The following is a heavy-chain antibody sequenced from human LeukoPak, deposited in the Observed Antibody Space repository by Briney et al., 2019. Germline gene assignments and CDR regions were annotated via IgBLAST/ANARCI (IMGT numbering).Heavy chain of an antibody. J-gene: IGHJ4*02. CDR3: ARDGWELRYYFDY. D-gene: IGHD1-26*01. CDR2: INHSGST. CDR1: GGSFSGYY. V-gene: IGHV4-34*01. Sequence: PSETLSLTCAVYGGSFSGYYWSWIRQPPGKGLEWIGEINHSGSTNYNPSLKSRVTISVDTSKNQFSLKLSSVTAADTAVYYCARDGWELRYYFDYWGQGTLVTVSS.